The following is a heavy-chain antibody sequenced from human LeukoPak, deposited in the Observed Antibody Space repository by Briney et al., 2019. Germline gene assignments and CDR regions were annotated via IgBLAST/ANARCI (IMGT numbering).Heavy chain of an antibody. CDR1: GGSISSGSYY. Sequence: NPSETLSLTCTVSGGSISSGSYYWSWIRQPAGKGLEWIGRIYTSGSTNYNPSLKSRLTLSLDTSQNQFSLKLSSVTAADTAVYYCARESGPWDKNWFDPWGQGTLVTVSS. CDR3: ARESGPWDKNWFDP. J-gene: IGHJ5*02. V-gene: IGHV4-61*02. CDR2: IYTSGST. D-gene: IGHD3-3*01.